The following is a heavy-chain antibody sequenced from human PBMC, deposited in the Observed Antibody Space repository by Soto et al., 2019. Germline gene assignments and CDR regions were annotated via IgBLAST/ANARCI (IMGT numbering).Heavy chain of an antibody. V-gene: IGHV1-18*04. Sequence: ASVKVSCKTSGYTFTNHGINWVRQAPGQGLEWMGWINPYNANTNYAQKLQGRVTMTTDTSTSTAYMDRRSLTSDDTAVHYFARDRVAGIWGDAFDIWGQGTMVTVSS. CDR3: ARDRVAGIWGDAFDI. D-gene: IGHD3-16*01. CDR2: INPYNANT. J-gene: IGHJ3*02. CDR1: GYTFTNHG.